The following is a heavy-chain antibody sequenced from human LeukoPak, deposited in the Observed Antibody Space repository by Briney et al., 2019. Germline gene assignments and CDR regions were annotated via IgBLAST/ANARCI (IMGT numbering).Heavy chain of an antibody. CDR1: GGSISSYY. CDR2: IYTSGST. J-gene: IGHJ4*02. CDR3: AREGKSAETAPG. Sequence: SETLSLTCTVAGGSISSYYWSWIRQPAGKGLGWIGRIYTSGSTNYNPSLKSRVTMSVDTSKNQFSLKLSSVTAADTAVYYCAREGKSAETAPGWGQGTLVTVSS. V-gene: IGHV4-4*07. D-gene: IGHD2-21*02.